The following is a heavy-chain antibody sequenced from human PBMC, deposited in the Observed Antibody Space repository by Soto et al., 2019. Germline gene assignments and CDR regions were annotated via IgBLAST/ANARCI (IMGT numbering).Heavy chain of an antibody. V-gene: IGHV4-31*03. CDR3: ASDEGGITMFGGPWGMVV. D-gene: IGHD3-3*01. J-gene: IGHJ6*02. CDR1: GGSITSGGHY. CDR2: IYYSGRT. Sequence: PSETLSLTCTVSGGSITSGGHYWSWIRQHPGKGLEWIGYIYYSGRTYYNPSLKSRVTISIDTSKNHFSLKVRSVTVADTAVDYCASDEGGITMFGGPWGMVVWGQGTRVTVSS.